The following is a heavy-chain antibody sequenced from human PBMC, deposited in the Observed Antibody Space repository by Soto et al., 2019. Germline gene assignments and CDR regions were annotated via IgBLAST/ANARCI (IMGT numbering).Heavy chain of an antibody. D-gene: IGHD2-15*01. V-gene: IGHV1-69*13. CDR3: ARTLGYCSGGSCSHDY. J-gene: IGHJ4*02. Sequence: ASVKVSCKASGGTFSSYAISWVRQAPGQGLEWMGGIIPIFGTANYAQKFQGRVTITADESTSTAYMELSSLRSEDTAVYYCARTLGYCSGGSCSHDYWGQGTLVTVSS. CDR2: IIPIFGTA. CDR1: GGTFSSYA.